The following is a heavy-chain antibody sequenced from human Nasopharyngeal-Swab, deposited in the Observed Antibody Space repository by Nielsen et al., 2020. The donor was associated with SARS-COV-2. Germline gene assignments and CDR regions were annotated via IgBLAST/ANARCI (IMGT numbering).Heavy chain of an antibody. CDR1: GFTFSDYY. Sequence: GESLKISCAASGFTFSDYYMSWIRQAPGKGLEWVSYISSSGSTIYYADSVKGRFTISRDNAKNSLYLQMSSLRAEDTAVYYCARGASGIAVFYFDYWGQGTLVTVSS. CDR3: ARGASGIAVFYFDY. V-gene: IGHV3-11*04. CDR2: ISSSGSTI. J-gene: IGHJ4*02. D-gene: IGHD6-19*01.